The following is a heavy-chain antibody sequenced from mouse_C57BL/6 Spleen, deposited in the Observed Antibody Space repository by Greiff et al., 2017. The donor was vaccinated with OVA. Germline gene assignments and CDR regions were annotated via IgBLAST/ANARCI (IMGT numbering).Heavy chain of an antibody. V-gene: IGHV3-6*01. J-gene: IGHJ2*01. D-gene: IGHD4-1*01. CDR1: GYSITSGYY. CDR2: ISYDGSN. CDR3: ATSNWDGGD. Sequence: VQLKESGPGLVKPSQSLSLTCSVTGYSITSGYYWNWIRQFPGNKLEWMGYISYDGSNNYNPSLKNRISITRDTSKNQFFLKLNSVTTEDTATYYCATSNWDGGDWGKGTTLTVSS.